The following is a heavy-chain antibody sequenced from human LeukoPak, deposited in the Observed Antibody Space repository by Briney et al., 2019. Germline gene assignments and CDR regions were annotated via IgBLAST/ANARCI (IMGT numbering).Heavy chain of an antibody. CDR2: ISWNSGSI. CDR1: GFTFDDYA. Sequence: PGGSLRLSCAASGFTFDDYAMRWVRQAPGKGLEWVSGISWNSGSIGYADSVKGRFTISRDNAKNSLYLQMNSLRAEDTALYYCAKDTASNSDTMDVWGQGTTVTVSS. CDR3: AKDTASNSDTMDV. J-gene: IGHJ6*02. D-gene: IGHD3-9*01. V-gene: IGHV3-9*01.